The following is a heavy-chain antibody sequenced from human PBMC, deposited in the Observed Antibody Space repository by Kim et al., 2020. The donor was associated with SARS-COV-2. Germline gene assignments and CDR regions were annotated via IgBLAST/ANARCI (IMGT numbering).Heavy chain of an antibody. CDR1: GFTFSSYA. J-gene: IGHJ4*02. Sequence: GGSLRLSCAASGFTFSSYAMSWVRQAPGKGLEWVSVIYSGGSSTYYADSMKGRFTISRDNSKNTLYLQMNSLRAEDTAVYYCAKDYSGSYFDYWGQGTLV. D-gene: IGHD1-26*01. CDR2: IYSGGSST. V-gene: IGHV3-23*03. CDR3: AKDYSGSYFDY.